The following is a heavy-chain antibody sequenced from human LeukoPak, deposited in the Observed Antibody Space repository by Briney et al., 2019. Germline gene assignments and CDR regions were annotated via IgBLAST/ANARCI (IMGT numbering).Heavy chain of an antibody. CDR2: IYHSGDT. CDR3: ARDLMGASHFDY. Sequence: SETLSLTCIVSGYSITSGYYWGWIRQPPGKGLEWIGSIYHSGDTYYNPSLKSRVTISVDTSKNQFSLKMSSVTAADTAVYYCARDLMGASHFDYWGQGTLVTVSS. CDR1: GYSITSGYY. D-gene: IGHD4/OR15-4a*01. J-gene: IGHJ4*02. V-gene: IGHV4-38-2*02.